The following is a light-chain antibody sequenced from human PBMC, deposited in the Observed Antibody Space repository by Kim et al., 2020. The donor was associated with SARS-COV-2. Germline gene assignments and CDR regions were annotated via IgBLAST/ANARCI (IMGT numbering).Light chain of an antibody. V-gene: IGLV2-23*02. CDR3: FSYAAGGVVV. CDR2: EVT. J-gene: IGLJ2*01. CDR1: SSDVGNYNF. Sequence: QSALTQPASVSGSPGQSITISCTGTSSDVGNYNFVSWYQQHPGNAPKLMIYEVTKRPSGVSDRFSGSKSGNTASLTISGLQAEDEAIYYCFSYAAGGVVVFGGGTKVTVL.